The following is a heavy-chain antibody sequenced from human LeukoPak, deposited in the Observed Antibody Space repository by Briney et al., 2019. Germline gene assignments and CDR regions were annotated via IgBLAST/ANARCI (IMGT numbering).Heavy chain of an antibody. CDR1: GGTFSSYA. Sequence: SVKVSCKASGGTFSSYAISWVRQAPGQGLEWMGGIIPVFGTANYAQKFQGRVTITTDESTSTAYMELSSLRSEDTAVYYCATRGSRSSAFDYWGQGTLVTVSS. V-gene: IGHV1-69*05. J-gene: IGHJ4*02. CDR2: IIPVFGTA. CDR3: ATRGSRSSAFDY. D-gene: IGHD3-10*01.